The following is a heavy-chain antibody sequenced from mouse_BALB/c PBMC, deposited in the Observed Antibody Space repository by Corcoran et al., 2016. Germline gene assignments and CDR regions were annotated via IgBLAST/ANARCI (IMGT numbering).Heavy chain of an antibody. CDR3: ARRGSSYYYAMDY. CDR1: GFNIKDTY. J-gene: IGHJ4*01. D-gene: IGHD1-1*01. Sequence: EVQLQQSGAELVKPGASVKLSCTASGFNIKDTYMHWVKQRPEQGLEWIGRIDPANGNTKYDPKFQGKATITADTSSNTAYLQLSSLTSEDTAVYYCARRGSSYYYAMDYWGLGTSVTVSS. CDR2: IDPANGNT. V-gene: IGHV14-3*02.